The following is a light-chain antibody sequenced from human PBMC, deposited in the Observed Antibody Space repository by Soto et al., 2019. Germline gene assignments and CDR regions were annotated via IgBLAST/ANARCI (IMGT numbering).Light chain of an antibody. V-gene: IGKV3-15*01. Sequence: EIVMTQSPATLSVSPGERATLSCRASQSVSSNLAWYQQKPGQAPRLLIYGASTRATGIPARFSGSGSGTEFTLTFSSLQSEDFAVYYCQQYNNWSTFGQGTKVDIK. CDR1: QSVSSN. CDR2: GAS. J-gene: IGKJ1*01. CDR3: QQYNNWST.